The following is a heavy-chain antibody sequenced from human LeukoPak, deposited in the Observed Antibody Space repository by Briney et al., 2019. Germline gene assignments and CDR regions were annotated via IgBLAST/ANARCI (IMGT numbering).Heavy chain of an antibody. D-gene: IGHD4-11*01. CDR1: GYTFTGYY. Sequence: ASVKVSCKASGYTFTGYYMHWVRQAPGQGLEWMGRINPNSGGTNYAQKFQGRVTMTRDTSISTAYMELSRLRSDDTAVYYCARAGPMTTVNNWFDPRGQGTLVTVSS. V-gene: IGHV1-2*06. J-gene: IGHJ5*02. CDR3: ARAGPMTTVNNWFDP. CDR2: INPNSGGT.